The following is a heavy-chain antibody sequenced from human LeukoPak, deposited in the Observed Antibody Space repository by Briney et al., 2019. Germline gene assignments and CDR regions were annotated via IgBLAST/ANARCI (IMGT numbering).Heavy chain of an antibody. CDR1: GFTFSSYS. CDR2: ISSSSSYI. CDR3: ARALEGGYSYCNPTGY. V-gene: IGHV3-21*01. J-gene: IGHJ4*02. Sequence: PGGSLRLSCAASGFTFSSYSMNWVRQAPGKGLEWVSSISSSSSYIYYADSVKGRFTISRDNAKNSLYLQMNSLRAEDTAVYYCARALEGGYSYCNPTGYWGQGTLVTVSS. D-gene: IGHD5-18*01.